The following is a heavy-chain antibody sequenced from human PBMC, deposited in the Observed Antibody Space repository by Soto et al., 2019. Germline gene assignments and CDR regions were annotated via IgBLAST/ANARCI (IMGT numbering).Heavy chain of an antibody. J-gene: IGHJ4*02. V-gene: IGHV3-23*01. CDR1: GFTFISYA. CDR3: AKAYRLSSWTREYYFDY. CDR2: ISGSGGST. D-gene: IGHD6-13*01. Sequence: SGGSLRLSCAASGFTFISYAMSWGRQAPGKGLEWVSAISGSGGSTYYADSVKGRFTISRDNSKNTLYLQMNSLRAEDTAVYYCAKAYRLSSWTREYYFDYWGQGTLVTVSS.